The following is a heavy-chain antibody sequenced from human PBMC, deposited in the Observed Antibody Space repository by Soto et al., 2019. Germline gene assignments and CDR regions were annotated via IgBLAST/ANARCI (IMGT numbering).Heavy chain of an antibody. CDR3: ATMGTPVTGLYYFDY. CDR2: ISYSGTT. V-gene: IGHV4-30-4*01. Sequence: SETLSLTCAVSGGSISSSNWWSWIRQPPGKGLEWIGFISYSGTTHYSASLRSRVSISVDTSKDQFSLDLSSVTAADTAVYYCATMGTPVTGLYYFDYWGQGTLVTVSS. J-gene: IGHJ4*02. D-gene: IGHD4-17*01. CDR1: GGSISSSNW.